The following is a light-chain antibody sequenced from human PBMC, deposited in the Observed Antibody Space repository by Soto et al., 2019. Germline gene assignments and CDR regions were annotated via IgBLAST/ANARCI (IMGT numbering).Light chain of an antibody. J-gene: IGKJ3*01. V-gene: IGKV3-15*01. CDR2: GAS. Sequence: EIVMTQSPATLSVSPGGRATLSCRASQSVSSNLAWYQQKPGQAPRLLIYGASTRATGVPARFSGSGSGTEFTLTISRLEPEDFAVYYCQQYGSSLFTFGPGTKVDIK. CDR3: QQYGSSLFT. CDR1: QSVSSN.